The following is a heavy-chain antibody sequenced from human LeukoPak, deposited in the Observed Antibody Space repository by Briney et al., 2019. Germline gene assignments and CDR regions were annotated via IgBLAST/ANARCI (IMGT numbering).Heavy chain of an antibody. CDR1: GFTFSSFA. CDR3: AKDVWWSVS. CDR2: FSETNSGI. J-gene: IGHJ5*02. V-gene: IGHV3-23*01. D-gene: IGHD2-8*02. Sequence: GGSLRLSCAASGFTFSSFAMSWVRQAPGKGLEWVSGFSETNSGIYYADSVKGRFTISRDNSKNKMYLQINSLRAEDTAIYYCAKDVWWSVSWGQGTLVTVSS.